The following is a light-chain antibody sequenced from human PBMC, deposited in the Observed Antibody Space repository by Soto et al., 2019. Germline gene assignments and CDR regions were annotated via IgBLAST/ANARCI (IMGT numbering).Light chain of an antibody. J-gene: IGKJ1*01. Sequence: ETVMTQSPATLSVSPGERATLSCRASQSVSSRLAWYQQKPGQTPRLLIYGASTRATGIPARFSGSGSGTEFTLTISSLQSKDFAVYYCQQYSDWPRSFGQGTKVEIK. CDR3: QQYSDWPRS. CDR1: QSVSSR. V-gene: IGKV3-15*01. CDR2: GAS.